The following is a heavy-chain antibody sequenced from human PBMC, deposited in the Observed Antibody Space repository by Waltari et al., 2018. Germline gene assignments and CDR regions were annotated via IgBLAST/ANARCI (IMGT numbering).Heavy chain of an antibody. CDR2: IIPIFGTA. CDR1: GGTFSSYA. J-gene: IGHJ3*02. V-gene: IGHV1-69*12. CDR3: AREGGRITIFGVVTEHAFDI. D-gene: IGHD3-3*01. Sequence: QVQLVQSGAEVKKPGSSVKVSCKASGGTFSSYAISWVRQAPGQGLEWMGGIIPIFGTANYAQEFQGRVTITADESTSTAYMELSSLRSEDTAVYYCAREGGRITIFGVVTEHAFDIWGQGTMVTVSS.